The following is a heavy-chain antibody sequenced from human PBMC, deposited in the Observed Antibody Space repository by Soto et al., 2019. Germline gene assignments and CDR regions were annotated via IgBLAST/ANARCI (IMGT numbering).Heavy chain of an antibody. CDR1: GGTFSSYA. J-gene: IGHJ4*02. CDR3: ARDALYDSSGYYISDY. V-gene: IGHV1-69*12. CDR2: INPIFGTA. D-gene: IGHD3-22*01. Sequence: QVQLVQSGAEVKKPGSSVKVSCKASGGTFSSYAISWVRQAPGQGLEWMGGINPIFGTANYAQKFQGRVTITADESTSTAYMELSSLRSEATAVYYCARDALYDSSGYYISDYWGQGTLVTVSS.